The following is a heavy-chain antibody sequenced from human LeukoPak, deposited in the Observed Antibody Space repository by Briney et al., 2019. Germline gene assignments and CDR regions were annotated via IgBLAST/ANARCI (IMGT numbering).Heavy chain of an antibody. V-gene: IGHV3-23*01. CDR2: ISGSGGST. D-gene: IGHD3-3*01. J-gene: IGHJ6*04. CDR1: AFTFSTNA. CDR3: AKATSNFWSGPDV. Sequence: PGGSLRLSCAASAFTFSTNAMHWVRQAPGKGLEWVSAISGSGGSTYYADSVKGRFTISRDNSKNTLFLQVSSLRAEDTAVYYCAKATSNFWSGPDVWGKGTSVTVSS.